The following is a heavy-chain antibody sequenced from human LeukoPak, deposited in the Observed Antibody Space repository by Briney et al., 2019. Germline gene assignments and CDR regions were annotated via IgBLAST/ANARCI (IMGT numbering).Heavy chain of an antibody. J-gene: IGHJ4*02. CDR3: AKRGTAGSWNPEDY. V-gene: IGHV3-23*01. D-gene: IGHD1-1*01. CDR1: GVTISSQA. Sequence: GGSLRLSCVASGVTISSQAMSWVRQAAGKGLEWVSTIGSGGSTYYADTVKCRFTISRDNSKNTLSLQMNSLRAEDTAVYYCAKRGTAGSWNPEDYWGQGTLVTVSS. CDR2: IGSGGST.